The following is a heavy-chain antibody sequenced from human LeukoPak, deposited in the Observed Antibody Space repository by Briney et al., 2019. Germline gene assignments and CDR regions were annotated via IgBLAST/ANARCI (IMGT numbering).Heavy chain of an antibody. CDR2: ISGSGGST. V-gene: IGHV3-23*01. J-gene: IGHJ6*02. Sequence: GGSLRLSCAASGFTFSSYAMSWVRQAPGKGLEWVSAISGSGGSTYYADSVKGRFTISRDNSKNTLYLQMNSLRAEDTAVYYCAKVLPDYGDYRVYYHYGMDVWGQGTTVTVSS. D-gene: IGHD4-17*01. CDR1: GFTFSSYA. CDR3: AKVLPDYGDYRVYYHYGMDV.